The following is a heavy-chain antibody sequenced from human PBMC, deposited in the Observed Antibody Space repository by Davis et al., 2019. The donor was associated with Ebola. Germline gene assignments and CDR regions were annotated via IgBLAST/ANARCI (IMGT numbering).Heavy chain of an antibody. D-gene: IGHD3-3*01. CDR2: INHSGST. V-gene: IGHV4-34*01. J-gene: IGHJ6*02. CDR1: GGSFSGYY. CDR3: ARDLYYDFWSGASDYYGMDV. Sequence: PSETLSLTCAVYGGSFSGYYWSWIRQPPGKGLEWIGEINHSGSTNYNPSLKSRVTISVDTSKNQFSLKLSSVTAADTAVYYCARDLYYDFWSGASDYYGMDVWGQGTTVTVSS.